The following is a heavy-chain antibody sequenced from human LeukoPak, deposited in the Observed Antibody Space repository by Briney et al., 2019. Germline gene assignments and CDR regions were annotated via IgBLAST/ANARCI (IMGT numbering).Heavy chain of an antibody. CDR2: MNPNSGNT. CDR1: GYTFTIYG. Sequence: ASVTVSCTASGYTFTIYGINWVRQATGQGLEWMGWMNPNSGNTGYAQKFQGRVTMTRNTSISTAYMELSSLRSEDTAVYYCARGGRRFGELLFSYYYYYGMDVWGQGTTVTVSS. D-gene: IGHD3-10*01. V-gene: IGHV1-8*02. J-gene: IGHJ6*02. CDR3: ARGGRRFGELLFSYYYYYGMDV.